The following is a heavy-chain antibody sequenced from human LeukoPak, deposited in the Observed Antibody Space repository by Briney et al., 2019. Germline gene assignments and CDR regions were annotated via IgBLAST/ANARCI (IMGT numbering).Heavy chain of an antibody. D-gene: IGHD3-10*01. V-gene: IGHV4-59*08. Sequence: KASETLSLTCTVSGGSISSYYWSWIRQPPGKGLEWIGNIYYSGSTNYNPSLKSRVTISVDTSKNQFSLKLSSVTAADTAVYYCARQAMVRGALRWFDPWGQGTLVTVSS. CDR2: IYYSGST. CDR1: GGSISSYY. J-gene: IGHJ5*02. CDR3: ARQAMVRGALRWFDP.